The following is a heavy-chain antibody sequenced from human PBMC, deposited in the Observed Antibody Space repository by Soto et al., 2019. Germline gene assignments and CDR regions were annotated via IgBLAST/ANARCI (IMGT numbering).Heavy chain of an antibody. CDR1: GFSFSHYW. CDR3: ATSPYDFWSGYLPLYFDY. J-gene: IGHJ4*02. CDR2: ISPDGRTT. Sequence: GGSLRLSCAASGFSFSHYWMHWVRQAPGKGLVWVSRISPDGRTTYYADSVKGRFTISRDNSKNTLYLQMNSLRAEDTAVYYCATSPYDFWSGYLPLYFDYWGQGTLVTVSS. D-gene: IGHD3-3*01. V-gene: IGHV3-74*01.